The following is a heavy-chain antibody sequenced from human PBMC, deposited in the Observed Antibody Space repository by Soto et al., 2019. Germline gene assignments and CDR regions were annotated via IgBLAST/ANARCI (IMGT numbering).Heavy chain of an antibody. CDR3: AGVRYSDNWHGLIDF. CDR2: IYHSGST. J-gene: IGHJ4*02. Sequence: PSETLSLTCAVSGDSISSGYYWAWIRQPPGKGLEWIASIYHSGSTYYIPSLRSRVAISMDRAKNQFSLHLSSVTAEDTAVYFCAGVRYSDNWHGLIDFWGLGTLVTVSS. D-gene: IGHD4-4*01. V-gene: IGHV4-38-2*01. CDR1: GDSISSGYY.